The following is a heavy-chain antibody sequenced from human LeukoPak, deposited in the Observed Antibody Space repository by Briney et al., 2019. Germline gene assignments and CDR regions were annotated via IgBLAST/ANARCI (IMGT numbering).Heavy chain of an antibody. Sequence: ASVKVSCRASGYTFTSSYHIHWVRQAPGQGLEWMGIFTPSTSATSFAQKLQGRVTMTTDTSTSTAYMELRSLRSDDTAVYYCARKIPSYCSSTSCYTYCDYWGQGTLVTVSS. CDR2: FTPSTSAT. V-gene: IGHV1-46*01. CDR1: GYTFTSSYH. J-gene: IGHJ4*02. CDR3: ARKIPSYCSSTSCYTYCDY. D-gene: IGHD2-2*02.